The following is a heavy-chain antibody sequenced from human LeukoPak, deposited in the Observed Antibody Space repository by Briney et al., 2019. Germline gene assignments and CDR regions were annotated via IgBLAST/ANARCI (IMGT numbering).Heavy chain of an antibody. D-gene: IGHD3-22*01. CDR3: ATGKYDSSGFAFDY. V-gene: IGHV1-69*13. CDR2: IIPIFGSP. Sequence: SVKVSCKASGGTFSRYAFSWVRQAPGQGLEWMGGIIPIFGSPNYAQKFQGRVTITADDSTNTFYMELSNLTSEDTAVYYCATGKYDSSGFAFDYWGQGTLVTVSS. J-gene: IGHJ4*02. CDR1: GGTFSRYA.